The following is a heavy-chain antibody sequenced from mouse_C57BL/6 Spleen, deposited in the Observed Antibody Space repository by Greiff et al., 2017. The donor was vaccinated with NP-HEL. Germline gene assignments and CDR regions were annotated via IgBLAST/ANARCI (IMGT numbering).Heavy chain of an antibody. CDR3: AREGDYDGLYYFDY. D-gene: IGHD2-4*01. J-gene: IGHJ2*01. CDR2: IYPGSGST. CDR1: GYTFTSYW. Sequence: VQLQQPGAELVKPGASVKMSCKASGYTFTSYWITWVKQRPGQGLEWIGDIYPGSGSTNYNEKFKSKATLTVDTSSSTAYMQLSSLTSEDSAVYYCAREGDYDGLYYFDYWGQGTTLTVSS. V-gene: IGHV1-55*01.